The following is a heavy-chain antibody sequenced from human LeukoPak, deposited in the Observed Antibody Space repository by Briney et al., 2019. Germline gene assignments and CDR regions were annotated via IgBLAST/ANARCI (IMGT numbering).Heavy chain of an antibody. V-gene: IGHV3-30*18. CDR3: AKDLHYGDYYFDY. CDR1: GFTFSSYG. CDR2: ISYDGSNK. D-gene: IGHD4-17*01. J-gene: IGHJ4*02. Sequence: GGSLRLSCAASGFTFSSYGMHWVRQAPGKGLEWVAAISYDGSNKYYADSVKGRFTISRDNSKNTLYLQMNSLRAEDTAVYYCAKDLHYGDYYFDYWGQGTLVTVSS.